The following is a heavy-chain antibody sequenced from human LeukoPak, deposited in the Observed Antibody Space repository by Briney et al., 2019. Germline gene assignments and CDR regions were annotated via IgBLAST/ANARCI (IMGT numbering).Heavy chain of an antibody. CDR2: INPSGGST. CDR1: GYTFTSYY. J-gene: IGHJ4*02. Sequence: ASVKVSCKASGYTFTSYYMHWVRQAPGQGLEWMGIINPSGGSTNYAQKFQGRVTMTRDTSTSTVYMELSSLRSEDTAVYYCARVANKRTLDYWGQGTLVTVSS. CDR3: ARVANKRTLDY. D-gene: IGHD1-14*01. V-gene: IGHV1-46*01.